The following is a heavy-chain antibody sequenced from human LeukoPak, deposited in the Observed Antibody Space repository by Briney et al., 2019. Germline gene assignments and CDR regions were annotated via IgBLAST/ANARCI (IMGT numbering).Heavy chain of an antibody. Sequence: SETLSLTCTVSGGSISSDYWSWIRQPPGKGLECIGYIYYSGSTNYNPSLKSRVTISVDTSKNQFSLKLSSVTAADTAVYYCASWRAAAGQCYWYFDLWGRGTLVTVSS. CDR3: ASWRAAAGQCYWYFDL. CDR2: IYYSGST. J-gene: IGHJ2*01. CDR1: GGSISSDY. V-gene: IGHV4-59*01. D-gene: IGHD6-13*01.